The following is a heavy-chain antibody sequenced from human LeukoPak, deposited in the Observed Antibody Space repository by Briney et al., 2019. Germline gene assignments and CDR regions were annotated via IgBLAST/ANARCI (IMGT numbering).Heavy chain of an antibody. CDR3: ARAGGPGYYFDY. J-gene: IGHJ4*02. CDR1: GYTFTSYY. V-gene: IGHV1-46*01. D-gene: IGHD3-16*01. Sequence: GASVKVSFQASGYTFTSYYMHWVRPAPGQGVGGMGIINPSGGSTSYAQKFQGRVTMTRDMSTSTVYMELSSLRSEDTAVYYCARAGGPGYYFDYWGQGTLVTVSS. CDR2: INPSGGST.